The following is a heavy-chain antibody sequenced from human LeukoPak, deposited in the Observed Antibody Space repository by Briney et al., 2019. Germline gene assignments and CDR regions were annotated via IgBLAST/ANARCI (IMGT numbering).Heavy chain of an antibody. CDR2: IYHSGST. D-gene: IGHD3-22*01. J-gene: IGHJ3*02. CDR3: ARPRTLFYDSSAFDI. Sequence: SETLSLTCAVSGGSISSSNWWSWVRQPPGKGLEWIGEIYHSGSTNYNPSLKSRVTISVDKSKNQFSLKLSSVTAADTAVYYCARPRTLFYDSSAFDIWGQGTMVTVSS. V-gene: IGHV4-4*02. CDR1: GGSISSSNW.